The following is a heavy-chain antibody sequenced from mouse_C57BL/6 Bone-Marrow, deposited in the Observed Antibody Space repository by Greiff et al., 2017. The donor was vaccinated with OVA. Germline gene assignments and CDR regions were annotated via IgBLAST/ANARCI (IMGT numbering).Heavy chain of an antibody. CDR2: IYPGDGDT. Sequence: VQLQQSGPELVKPGASVKISCKASGYAFSSSWMNWVKQRPGKGLEWIGRIYPGDGDTNYNGKFKGKATLTADKSSSTAYMQLSSLTSEDSAVYFCARKEEHYYCGSYWYFDVWGTGTTVTVSS. J-gene: IGHJ1*03. D-gene: IGHD1-1*01. CDR3: ARKEEHYYCGSYWYFDV. CDR1: GYAFSSSW. V-gene: IGHV1-82*01.